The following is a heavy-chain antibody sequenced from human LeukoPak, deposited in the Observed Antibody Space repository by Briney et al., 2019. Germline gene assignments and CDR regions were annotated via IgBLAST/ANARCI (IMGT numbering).Heavy chain of an antibody. Sequence: ASVKVSCKASGYTFTSYAIHWVRQAPGQGLEWMGWITPSGGTNYAQNFQGRVTMTRDTSISTAYMELSRLRSDDTAVYYCARGGDIVVRGVSWGPDWGQGTLVTVSS. V-gene: IGHV1-2*02. CDR2: ITPSGGT. CDR3: ARGGDIVVRGVSWGPD. J-gene: IGHJ4*02. D-gene: IGHD3-10*01. CDR1: GYTFTSYA.